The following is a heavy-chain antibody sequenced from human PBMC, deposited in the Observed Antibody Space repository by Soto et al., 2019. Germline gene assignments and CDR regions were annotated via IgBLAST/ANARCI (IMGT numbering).Heavy chain of an antibody. Sequence: SETLSLTCTVSVGSISAYYWSWIRQPPGKGLEWIGYIYDNGRTKYNPSLKSRVTISTDTSKNQFSLKLSSVTAADTAIYYCARWYSSGCYGWFDPWGQGTLVTVSS. V-gene: IGHV4-59*01. CDR1: VGSISAYY. CDR2: IYDNGRT. J-gene: IGHJ5*02. D-gene: IGHD6-19*01. CDR3: ARWYSSGCYGWFDP.